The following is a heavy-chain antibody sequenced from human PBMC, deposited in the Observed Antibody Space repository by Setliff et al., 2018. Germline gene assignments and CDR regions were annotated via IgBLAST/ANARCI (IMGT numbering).Heavy chain of an antibody. CDR3: ARDLSTSVMTRSWYYFDY. J-gene: IGHJ4*02. Sequence: ASVKVSCKASGYTFATYGISWVRQAPGQGLEWMGWISPYNSNTNYAQNFQGRVTMTTDTSTSTAYMELRSLRSDDAAMYYCARDLSTSVMTRSWYYFDYWGQGTLVTVSS. CDR1: GYTFATYG. CDR2: ISPYNSNT. D-gene: IGHD4-17*01. V-gene: IGHV1-18*01.